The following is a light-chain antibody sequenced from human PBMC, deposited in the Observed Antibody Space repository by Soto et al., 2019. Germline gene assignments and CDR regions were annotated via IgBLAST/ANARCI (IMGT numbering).Light chain of an antibody. CDR2: GAS. V-gene: IGKV3-20*01. Sequence: EIVLTQSPGTLSLSPGARATLXCRASQSVSSSYLAWYQQKPGQAPRLLIYGASSRATGIPDRFSGSGSGTDFTLTISRLEPEDFAVYNCQQYGTSPPTFGQGTKVDI. CDR3: QQYGTSPPT. CDR1: QSVSSSY. J-gene: IGKJ1*01.